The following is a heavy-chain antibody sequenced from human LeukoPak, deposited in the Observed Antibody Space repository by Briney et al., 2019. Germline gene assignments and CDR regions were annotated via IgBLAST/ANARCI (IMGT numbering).Heavy chain of an antibody. Sequence: PGGSLRLSCAASGFTFSSYWMTWVRQAPGKGLEWVANINQDGSEKYYVDSVKGRFTISRDNAKNSLFLQMNSLRAEDTAVYYCARGSADADYWGQGNLVTVSS. CDR3: ARGSADADY. D-gene: IGHD5-24*01. V-gene: IGHV3-7*01. CDR2: INQDGSEK. CDR1: GFTFSSYW. J-gene: IGHJ4*02.